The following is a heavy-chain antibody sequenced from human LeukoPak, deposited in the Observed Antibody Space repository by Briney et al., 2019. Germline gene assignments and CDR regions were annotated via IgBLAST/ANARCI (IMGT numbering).Heavy chain of an antibody. J-gene: IGHJ5*02. CDR3: AKHVIAVAGNNWFDP. D-gene: IGHD6-19*01. CDR2: ISYDGSNK. CDR1: GFTFSSYG. Sequence: GGSLRPSCAASGFTFSSYGMHWVRQAPGKGLEWVAVISYDGSNKYYADSVKGRFTISRDNSKNTLYLQMNSLRAEDTAVYYCAKHVIAVAGNNWFDPWGQGTLVTVSS. V-gene: IGHV3-30*18.